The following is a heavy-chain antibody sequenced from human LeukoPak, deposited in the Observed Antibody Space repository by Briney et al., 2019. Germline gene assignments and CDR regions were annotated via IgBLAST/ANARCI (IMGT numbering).Heavy chain of an antibody. CDR1: GFSFSSYS. CDR2: ITTSSSYT. Sequence: GGSLRLSCEASGFSFSSYSMDWVRQTPGKGLEWISSITTSSSYTFYADSVKGRFTISRDNARNSLYLQMNSLTAEDTAVYYCARDPYSGAYGDTYYYYMDVWGKGTTVTISS. V-gene: IGHV3-21*01. D-gene: IGHD1-26*01. CDR3: ARDPYSGAYGDTYYYYMDV. J-gene: IGHJ6*03.